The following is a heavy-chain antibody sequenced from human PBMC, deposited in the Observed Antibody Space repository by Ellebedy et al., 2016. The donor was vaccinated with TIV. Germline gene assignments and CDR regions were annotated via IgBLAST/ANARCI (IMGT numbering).Heavy chain of an antibody. V-gene: IGHV5-51*01. CDR3: ARSVDDYHDY. J-gene: IGHJ4*02. CDR1: GYSFPHYW. D-gene: IGHD4-23*01. Sequence: GESLKISCKASGYSFPHYWIGWVRQMPGKGLEWMGIIYPGDSDTRYSPSFHGQVTISVDKSISTAYLQWSSLKASDTAMYYCARSVDDYHDYWGQGTLVTVSS. CDR2: IYPGDSDT.